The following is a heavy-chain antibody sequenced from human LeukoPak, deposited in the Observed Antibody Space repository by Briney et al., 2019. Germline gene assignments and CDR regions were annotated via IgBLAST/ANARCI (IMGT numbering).Heavy chain of an antibody. CDR3: ARDGEGFFDY. V-gene: IGHV4-38-2*02. CDR2: MYHSGIT. CDR1: GYSISIGYF. Sequence: SETLSLTCTVSGYSISIGYFWAWIRQPPGKGLEWIGNMYHSGITYYDPSLKSRVTMSVDTSKNQFSLKLTSVTAADTAVYFCARDGEGFFDYWGQGTLVTVSS. J-gene: IGHJ4*02. D-gene: IGHD2-21*01.